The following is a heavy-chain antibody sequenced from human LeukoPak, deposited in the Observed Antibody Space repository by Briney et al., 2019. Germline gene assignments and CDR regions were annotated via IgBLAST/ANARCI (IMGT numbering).Heavy chain of an antibody. CDR2: KHSDGDT. V-gene: IGHV4-4*07. CDR3: SSGVAVDPDTFDI. J-gene: IGHJ3*02. D-gene: IGHD6-19*01. Sequence: PSETLSLTCTVSGGSISNSFWSWIRQLAGKGLEWIGRKHSDGDTNSNPALRSRLTMSLDTSKNQFSLKLSSVTAADTAVYYCSSGVAVDPDTFDIWGLGTLVTVSS. CDR1: GGSISNSF.